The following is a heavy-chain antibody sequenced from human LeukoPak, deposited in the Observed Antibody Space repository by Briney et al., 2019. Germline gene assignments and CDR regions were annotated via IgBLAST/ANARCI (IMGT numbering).Heavy chain of an antibody. J-gene: IGHJ5*02. V-gene: IGHV4-39*01. Sequence: SETLSLTCTVSGGSISSNSYYWGWIRQPPGKGLEWIGDISYSGSTYYNPSLKSRVAISVDASKNQFSLKLSSVTPTDAAVYYCASGGSSSWYRWFDPWGQGTLVTVSS. CDR2: ISYSGST. D-gene: IGHD6-13*01. CDR1: GGSISSNSYY. CDR3: ASGGSSSWYRWFDP.